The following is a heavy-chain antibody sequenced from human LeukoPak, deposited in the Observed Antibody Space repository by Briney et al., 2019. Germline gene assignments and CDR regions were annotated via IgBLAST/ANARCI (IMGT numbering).Heavy chain of an antibody. CDR2: ISYHGNNK. CDR3: AKDRSRSWAFDY. V-gene: IGHV3-30*18. CDR1: GFTFNSNN. J-gene: IGHJ4*02. Sequence: GGSLRLSCAASGFTFNSNNMHWVRQAPGKGLEGVAVISYHGNNKYFADSVKGRFTISRDNSKNTLYLQMNSLRPEDTAVYYCAKDRSRSWAFDYWGQGTLVTVSS. D-gene: IGHD6-13*01.